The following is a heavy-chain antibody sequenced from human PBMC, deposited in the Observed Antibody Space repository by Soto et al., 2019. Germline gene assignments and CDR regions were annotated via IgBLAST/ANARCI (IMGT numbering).Heavy chain of an antibody. CDR2: ISGSGGST. CDR3: AKGGYSYGYSSL. V-gene: IGHV3-23*01. J-gene: IGHJ4*02. D-gene: IGHD5-18*01. Sequence: EVQLLESGGGLVQPGGSLRLSCAASGFTFSSYAMSWVRQAPGKGLEWVSAISGSGGSTYYADSVKGRFTISRDNSKNTLYLQMNILRAVDTAVYYCAKGGYSYGYSSLWGQGTLVTVSS. CDR1: GFTFSSYA.